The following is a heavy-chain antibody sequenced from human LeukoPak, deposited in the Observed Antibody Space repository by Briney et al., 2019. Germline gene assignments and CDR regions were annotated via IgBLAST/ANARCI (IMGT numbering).Heavy chain of an antibody. J-gene: IGHJ6*03. CDR2: INHSGRT. Sequence: SETLSLTFAVYGGSFSGYYWSWIRQPPGKGLEWIGEINHSGRTNYNPSLKSRVTISVDTSKNQFSLKLSSVTAADTAVYYCARGYSSSWYFYYYMDVWGKGTTVTVSS. CDR1: GGSFSGYY. CDR3: ARGYSSSWYFYYYMDV. D-gene: IGHD6-13*01. V-gene: IGHV4-34*01.